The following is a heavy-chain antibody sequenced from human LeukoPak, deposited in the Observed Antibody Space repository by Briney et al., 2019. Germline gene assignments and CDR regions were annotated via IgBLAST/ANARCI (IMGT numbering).Heavy chain of an antibody. V-gene: IGHV4-34*01. CDR1: GGSISSYY. D-gene: IGHD3-22*01. Sequence: SETLSLTCTVSGGSISSYYWSWIRQPPGKGLEWIGEINHSGSTNYNPSLKSRVTISVDTSKNQFSLKLSSVTAADTAVYYCARCPYYYDSSGSPPNAFDIWGQGTMVTVSS. J-gene: IGHJ3*02. CDR2: INHSGST. CDR3: ARCPYYYDSSGSPPNAFDI.